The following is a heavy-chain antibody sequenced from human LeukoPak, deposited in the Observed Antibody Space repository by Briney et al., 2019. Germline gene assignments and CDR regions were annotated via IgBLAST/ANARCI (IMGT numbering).Heavy chain of an antibody. V-gene: IGHV3-30*02. D-gene: IGHD1-26*01. CDR3: AKEKAGALQY. CDR1: GFTFSSYG. Sequence: PGGSLRLSCAASGFTFSSYGMHWVRQAPGKGLEWVAFIRYDGSNKYYADSVKGRFTISRDDSKNTLYLQMNSLRAEDTAVYYCAKEKAGALQYWGQGTLVPSPQ. CDR2: IRYDGSNK. J-gene: IGHJ4*02.